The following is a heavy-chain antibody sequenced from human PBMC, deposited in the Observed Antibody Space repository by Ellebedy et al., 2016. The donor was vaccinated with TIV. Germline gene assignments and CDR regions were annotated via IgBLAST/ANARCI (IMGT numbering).Heavy chain of an antibody. CDR1: GGTFSSYA. Sequence: SVKVSCXASGGTFSSYAISWVRQAPGQGLEWMGGIIPIFGTANYAQKFQGRVTITADESTSTAYMELSSLRSEDTAVYYCARMNNGYSYGFSYYYYYMDVWGKGTTVTVSS. V-gene: IGHV1-69*13. CDR2: IIPIFGTA. J-gene: IGHJ6*03. D-gene: IGHD5-18*01. CDR3: ARMNNGYSYGFSYYYYYMDV.